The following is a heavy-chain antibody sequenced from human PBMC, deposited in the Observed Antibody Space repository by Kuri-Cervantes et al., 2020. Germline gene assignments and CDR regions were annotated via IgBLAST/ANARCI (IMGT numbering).Heavy chain of an antibody. J-gene: IGHJ4*02. CDR1: GGSISSSSYY. CDR3: AAWHHETHYFDY. Sequence: SETLSLTCTVSGGSISSSSYYWGWIRQPPGKGLEWIGSIYYSGSTNYNPSLKSRVTISVDTSKNQFSLQLSSVTPEDTAVYYCAAWHHETHYFDYWDQGALVTVSS. CDR2: IYYSGST. V-gene: IGHV4-39*01.